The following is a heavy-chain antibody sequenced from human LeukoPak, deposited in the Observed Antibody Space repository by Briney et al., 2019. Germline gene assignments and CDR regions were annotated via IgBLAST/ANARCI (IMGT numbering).Heavy chain of an antibody. CDR3: ARARKDYYDSSGYYSY. J-gene: IGHJ4*02. V-gene: IGHV3-11*01. D-gene: IGHD3-22*01. CDR1: GFSFSDYD. CDR2: IGPSGSTI. Sequence: GGSLRLSCAASGFSFSDYDMNWVRQAPGEGLEWVSYIGPSGSTIFYADSVKGRFTISRDNAKNSLYLQMNSLRAEDTAVYYCARARKDYYDSSGYYSYWGQGTLVTVSS.